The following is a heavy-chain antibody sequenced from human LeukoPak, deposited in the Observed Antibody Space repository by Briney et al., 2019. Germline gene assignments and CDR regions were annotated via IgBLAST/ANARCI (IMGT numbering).Heavy chain of an antibody. J-gene: IGHJ5*02. CDR1: GFSFSSYS. D-gene: IGHD7-27*01. Sequence: PGGSLRLSCEASGFSFSSYSMNWVRQAPGKGLEWVSPISSTGTDNTYADSVTGRFTISRDNPKNSVFLQMNSLRAEDTAVYFCARQGRSYINPNRGWFDPWGQGTLVIVSS. CDR2: ISSTGTDN. V-gene: IGHV3-21*06. CDR3: ARQGRSYINPNRGWFDP.